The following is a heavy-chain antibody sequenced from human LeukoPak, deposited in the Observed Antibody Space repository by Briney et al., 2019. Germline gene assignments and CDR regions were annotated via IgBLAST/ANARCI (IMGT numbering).Heavy chain of an antibody. Sequence: ASVKVSCKVSGYTLTELSMHWVRQAPGKGLEWMGGFDPEDGGTIYAQKFQGRVTMTEDTSTDTAYMELSSLRSEDTAVYYCATAGATPQGRYNWFDPWGQGTLVTVSS. V-gene: IGHV1-24*01. D-gene: IGHD1-26*01. J-gene: IGHJ5*02. CDR1: GYTLTELS. CDR2: FDPEDGGT. CDR3: ATAGATPQGRYNWFDP.